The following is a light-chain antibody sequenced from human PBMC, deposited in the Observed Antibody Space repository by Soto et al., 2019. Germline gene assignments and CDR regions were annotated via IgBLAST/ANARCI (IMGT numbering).Light chain of an antibody. CDR2: GAS. J-gene: IGKJ1*01. V-gene: IGKV3-15*01. CDR3: RQYNNWPPVT. Sequence: EIVMTQSPATLSLSPGERATLSCRASQSVSSNLAWYQQKPGQAPSLLIYGASARATGIPARFSGSGSGTEFTLTISSLQSEDFAIYYCRQYNNWPPVTFGQGTKVEIK. CDR1: QSVSSN.